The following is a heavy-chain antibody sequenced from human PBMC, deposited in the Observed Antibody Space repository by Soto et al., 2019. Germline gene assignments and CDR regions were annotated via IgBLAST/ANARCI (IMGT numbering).Heavy chain of an antibody. J-gene: IGHJ4*02. CDR3: ARGIAAAGPKLDY. D-gene: IGHD6-13*01. CDR2: ISSATTTI. CDR1: GFTFSSYS. Sequence: EVQLVESGGGLVQPGGSLRLSCAASGFTFSSYSMKWVRQAPGKGLEWVSYISSATTTIYYADSVNGRFTISRDNAKNSLYLQMNSLRADDTAVYYCARGIAAAGPKLDYWGQGTLVTVSS. V-gene: IGHV3-48*01.